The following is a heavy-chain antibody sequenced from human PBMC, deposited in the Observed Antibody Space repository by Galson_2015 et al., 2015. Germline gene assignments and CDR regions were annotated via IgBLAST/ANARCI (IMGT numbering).Heavy chain of an antibody. Sequence: SLRLSCATSGFTFNNYGIHWVRQPPGKGLEWVALIWNDGRNKIYADSLKGRFTISRDNSKNVVYLRMNSLRVDDTAVYYCARDTDALGRVTVTSQCHHGGLRTRVSVSS. J-gene: IGHJ4*02. D-gene: IGHD4-17*01. CDR1: GFTFNNYG. CDR3: ARDTDALGRVTVTSQCHH. V-gene: IGHV3-33*01. CDR2: IWNDGRNK.